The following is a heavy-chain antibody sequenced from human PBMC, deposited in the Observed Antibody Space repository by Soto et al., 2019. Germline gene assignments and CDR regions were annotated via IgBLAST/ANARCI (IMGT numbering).Heavy chain of an antibody. D-gene: IGHD3-22*01. V-gene: IGHV3-23*01. Sequence: GGSLRLSCAASGFTFSSYAMSWVRQAPGKGLEWVSAISGSGGSTYYADSVKGRFTISRDNSKNTLYLQMNSLRAEDTAVYYCAKDWYYYESSGYPAVSDYWGQGTLVTVSS. CDR2: ISGSGGST. CDR1: GFTFSSYA. CDR3: AKDWYYYESSGYPAVSDY. J-gene: IGHJ4*02.